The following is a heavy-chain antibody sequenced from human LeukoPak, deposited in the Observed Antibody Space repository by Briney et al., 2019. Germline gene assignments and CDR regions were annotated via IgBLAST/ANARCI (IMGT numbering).Heavy chain of an antibody. CDR1: GFTFSSCA. D-gene: IGHD3-22*01. V-gene: IGHV3-23*01. CDR3: ARGISYDVSGYYYPYYFDY. Sequence: GGSLRLSCAASGFTFSSCAMSWVRQAPGKGLEWVSTISDSGGNDYADSVKGRFTISRDNSKNTLYLQMNSLRAGDTALYYCARGISYDVSGYYYPYYFDYWGQGTLVTVSS. CDR2: ISDSGGN. J-gene: IGHJ4*02.